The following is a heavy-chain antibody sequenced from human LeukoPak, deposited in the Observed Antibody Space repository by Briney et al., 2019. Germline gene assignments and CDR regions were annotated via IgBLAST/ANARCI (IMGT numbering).Heavy chain of an antibody. V-gene: IGHV1-18*01. CDR2: ISAYSDDT. CDR3: ARDTALIITPGGPDY. CDR1: GYTFASYG. Sequence: ASVKVSCKASGYTFASYGISWVRQAPGQGLEWMGWISAYSDDTRYAQHLQGRVTLTTDTSTGTAYMELRSLTSDDTALYYCARDTALIITPGGPDYWGQGTLVTVSS. D-gene: IGHD3-10*01. J-gene: IGHJ4*02.